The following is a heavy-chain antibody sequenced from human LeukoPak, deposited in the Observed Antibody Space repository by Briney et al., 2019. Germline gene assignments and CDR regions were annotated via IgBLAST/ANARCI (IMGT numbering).Heavy chain of an antibody. J-gene: IGHJ4*02. CDR1: GFTFSSYW. V-gene: IGHV3-74*01. CDR3: ARGVDY. Sequence: GGSLRLPCAASGFTFSSYWMNGVPKPPGKGLVWVSRINTDGSTTSYADSVKGRFTISRDNAKNTLYLQMNSLRAEDTAVYYCARGVDYWGQGTLVAVSS. CDR2: INTDGSTT.